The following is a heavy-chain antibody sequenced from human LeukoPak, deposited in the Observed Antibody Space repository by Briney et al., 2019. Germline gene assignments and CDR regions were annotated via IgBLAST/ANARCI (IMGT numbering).Heavy chain of an antibody. CDR2: INPNSGGT. Sequence: ASVKVSCKASGYTFTGYYMHWVRQAPGQGLEWMGWINPNSGGTNYAQKFQGRDTMTRDTSISTAYMELSRLRSDDTAVYYCARWLVPDAFDIWGQETMVTVSS. V-gene: IGHV1-2*02. CDR1: GYTFTGYY. CDR3: ARWLVPDAFDI. J-gene: IGHJ3*02. D-gene: IGHD6-19*01.